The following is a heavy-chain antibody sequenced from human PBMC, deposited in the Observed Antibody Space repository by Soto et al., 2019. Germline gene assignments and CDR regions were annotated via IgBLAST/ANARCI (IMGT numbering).Heavy chain of an antibody. CDR3: ARVRRWLPEEMVDL. CDR2: VNHSGGT. D-gene: IGHD5-12*01. CDR1: GGSFSYYY. J-gene: IGHJ5*02. Sequence: QVQLKQWGAGLLKASETLSLTCGVYGGSFSYYYWCWIRQPPGKGLEWIGEVNHSGGTNYNPSRKSRVIISDDTPKKESSLKLDAVTAADTAVYYCARVRRWLPEEMVDLWGQGTLVTVSS. V-gene: IGHV4-34*01.